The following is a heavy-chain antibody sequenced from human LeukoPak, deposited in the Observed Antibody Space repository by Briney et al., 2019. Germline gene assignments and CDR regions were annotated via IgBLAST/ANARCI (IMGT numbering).Heavy chain of an antibody. V-gene: IGHV4-34*01. CDR2: INHSGST. D-gene: IGHD3-10*01. CDR1: GGSFSGYY. J-gene: IGHJ4*02. Sequence: SETLSLTCAVYGGSFSGYYWSWIRQPPGKGLEWIGEINHSGSTNYNPSLKSRVTISVDTSKNQFSLKLSSVTAADTAVYYCARHFKPRRITMVRGAPGYFDYWGQGTLVTVSS. CDR3: ARHFKPRRITMVRGAPGYFDY.